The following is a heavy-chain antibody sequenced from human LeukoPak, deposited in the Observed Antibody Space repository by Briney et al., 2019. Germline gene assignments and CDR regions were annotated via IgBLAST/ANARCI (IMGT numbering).Heavy chain of an antibody. V-gene: IGHV1-2*02. CDR2: INPNSGGT. CDR1: GYTFTGYY. D-gene: IGHD5-18*01. J-gene: IGHJ4*02. Sequence: ASVKVSCKASGYTFTGYYMHWVRQAPGQGLEWMGWINPNSGGTNYAQKFQGRVTMTRDTSISTAYMELSRLRSDDTAVYYCARDGYSYEYYFDYWGQGTLVTVSS. CDR3: ARDGYSYEYYFDY.